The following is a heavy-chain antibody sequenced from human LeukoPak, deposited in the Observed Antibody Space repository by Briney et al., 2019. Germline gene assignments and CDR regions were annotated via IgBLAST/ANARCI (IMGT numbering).Heavy chain of an antibody. CDR1: GGSISSSSYY. D-gene: IGHD3-22*01. CDR3: ARDPYDSSGYYAHYFDY. CDR2: IYYSGST. V-gene: IGHV4-61*01. J-gene: IGHJ4*02. Sequence: SETLSLTCTVSGGSISSSSYYWSWIRQPPGKGLEWIGYIYYSGSTNYNPSLKSRVTISVDTSKNQFSLKLSSVTAADTAVYYCARDPYDSSGYYAHYFDYWGQGTLVTVSS.